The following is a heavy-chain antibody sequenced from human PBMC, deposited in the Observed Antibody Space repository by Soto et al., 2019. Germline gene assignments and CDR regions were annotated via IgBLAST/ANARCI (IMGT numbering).Heavy chain of an antibody. J-gene: IGHJ5*02. V-gene: IGHV4-30-4*01. D-gene: IGHD2-2*01. CDR1: GGSISSGDYY. Sequence: PSETLSLTCTVSGGSISSGDYYWSWIRQPPGKGLEWIGYIYYSGSTYYNPSLKSRVTISVDTSKNQFSLKLSSVTAADTAVYYCARDVVVVVPAAIYASQNWFDPWGQGTLVTVSS. CDR2: IYYSGST. CDR3: ARDVVVVVPAAIYASQNWFDP.